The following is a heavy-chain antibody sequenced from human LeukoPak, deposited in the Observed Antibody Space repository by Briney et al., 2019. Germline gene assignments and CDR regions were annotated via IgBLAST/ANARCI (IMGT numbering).Heavy chain of an antibody. V-gene: IGHV4-59*08. CDR2: IYYGGST. CDR1: GGSISGYH. J-gene: IGHJ4*02. Sequence: SETLSLTCTVSGGSISGYHWSWIRQPPGKGLEWIGYIYYGGSTNYNPSLKSRVTISLDTSKNQFSLKLNPVTAADTAVYYCARHHIVSTGTFDYWGQGTLVTVSS. D-gene: IGHD5/OR15-5a*01. CDR3: ARHHIVSTGTFDY.